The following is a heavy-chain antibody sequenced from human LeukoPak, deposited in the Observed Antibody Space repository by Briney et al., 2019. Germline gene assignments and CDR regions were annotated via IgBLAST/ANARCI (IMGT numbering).Heavy chain of an antibody. D-gene: IGHD3-22*01. V-gene: IGHV3-23*01. CDR2: MSGSGGST. J-gene: IGHJ4*02. CDR1: GFTFSSYA. CDR3: AKDQVWIVVGSFDY. Sequence: GGSLRLSCAASGFTFSSYAMSWVRQAPGKGLEWVSGMSGSGGSTYYADSVKVRFTISRDNSKNTLYLQMTSLRAEDTAVYYCAKDQVWIVVGSFDYWGQGTLVTVSS.